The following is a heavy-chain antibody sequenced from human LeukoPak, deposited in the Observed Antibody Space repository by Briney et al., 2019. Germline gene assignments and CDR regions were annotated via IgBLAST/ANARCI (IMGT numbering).Heavy chain of an antibody. J-gene: IGHJ4*02. CDR3: ARRYYDILTGYYLLDY. V-gene: IGHV4-31*03. Sequence: SETLSLTCTVSGVSISSGGYFGTWIRQHPEKGLEWIGYIYYSGSTNYNPSLKSRVTISVDTSKNQFSLKLSSVTAADTAVYYCARRYYDILTGYYLLDYWGQGTLVTVSS. CDR2: IYYSGST. D-gene: IGHD3-9*01. CDR1: GVSISSGGYF.